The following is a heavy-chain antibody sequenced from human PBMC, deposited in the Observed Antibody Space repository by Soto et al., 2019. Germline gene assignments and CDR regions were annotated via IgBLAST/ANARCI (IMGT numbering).Heavy chain of an antibody. Sequence: QVQLVESGGGVVQPGRSLRLSCAASGFTFSSYGMHWVRQAPGKGLEWVAVISYDGSNKNYADCVKGRFTISRDNSKNTQYLQMNSLRAEDTAVYYCAKEVWSGPMDVWGQGTTVTVSS. CDR2: ISYDGSNK. J-gene: IGHJ6*02. CDR1: GFTFSSYG. CDR3: AKEVWSGPMDV. V-gene: IGHV3-30*18. D-gene: IGHD3-3*01.